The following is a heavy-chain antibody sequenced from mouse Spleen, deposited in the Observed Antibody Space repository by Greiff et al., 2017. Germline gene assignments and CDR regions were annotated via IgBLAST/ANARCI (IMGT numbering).Heavy chain of an antibody. CDR3: ARLDQAWFAY. D-gene: IGHD3-2*02. CDR1: GFTFSSYA. J-gene: IGHJ3*01. V-gene: IGHV5-9*01. Sequence: EVMLVESGGGLVKRGGSLKLSCAASGFTFSSYAMSWVRQTPEKRLEWVATISSGGGNTYYPDSVKGRFTISRDNAKNTLYLQMSSLKSEDTAMYYCARLDQAWFAYWGQGTLVTVSA. CDR2: ISSGGGNT.